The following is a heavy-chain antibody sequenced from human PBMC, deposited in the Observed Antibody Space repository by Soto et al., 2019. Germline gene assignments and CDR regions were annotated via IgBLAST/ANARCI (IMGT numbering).Heavy chain of an antibody. J-gene: IGHJ4*02. CDR2: IWYDGSNK. Sequence: QVQLVESGGGVVQPGRSLRLSCAASGFTFSSYGMHWVRQAPGKGLEWVAVIWYDGSNKYYADSVKGRFTISRNNSKNTLYLQMNSLRAEDTAVYYCARDQGQLVRARLFDYWGQGTLVTVSS. V-gene: IGHV3-33*01. D-gene: IGHD6-13*01. CDR3: ARDQGQLVRARLFDY. CDR1: GFTFSSYG.